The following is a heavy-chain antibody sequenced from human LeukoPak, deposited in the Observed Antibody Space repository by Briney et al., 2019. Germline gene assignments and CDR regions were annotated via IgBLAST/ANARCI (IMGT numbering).Heavy chain of an antibody. CDR2: INPSGDST. V-gene: IGHV1-46*01. Sequence: ASVRVSCKTSGYTLSSYYMHWMRQAPGQGLEWMGMINPSGDSTTYAKKFQGRVTMTTDTSTSTAYMELRSLRSDDTAVYYCARDLLVRGVRQNYFDYWGQGTLVTVSS. CDR1: GYTLSSYY. J-gene: IGHJ4*02. D-gene: IGHD3-10*01. CDR3: ARDLLVRGVRQNYFDY.